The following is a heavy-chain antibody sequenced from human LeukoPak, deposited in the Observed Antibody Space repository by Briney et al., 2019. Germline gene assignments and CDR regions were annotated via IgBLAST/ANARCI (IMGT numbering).Heavy chain of an antibody. V-gene: IGHV3-21*06. J-gene: IGHJ6*03. D-gene: IGHD1-26*01. CDR3: ARDPYSGSYGPYYYYYMDV. Sequence: GGSLRLSCTASGFAVSNNYMSWVRQAPGKGPEWVSSITSSSSYIYYADSVKGRFTISRDNAKNSLYLQMDSLRVEDTAVYYCARDPYSGSYGPYYYYYMDVWGEGTTVTISS. CDR2: ITSSSSYI. CDR1: GFAVSNNY.